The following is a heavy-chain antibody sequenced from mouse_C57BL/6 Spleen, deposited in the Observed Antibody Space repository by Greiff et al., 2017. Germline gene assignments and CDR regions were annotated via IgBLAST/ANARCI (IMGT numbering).Heavy chain of an antibody. D-gene: IGHD4-1*01. CDR3: ARADWDKNYFDY. Sequence: EVKLMESGGDLVKPGGSLKLSCAASGFTFSSYGMSWVRQTPDKRLEWVATISSGGSYTYYPDSVKGRFTISRDNAKNTLYLQMSSLKSEDTAMYYCARADWDKNYFDYGGQGTTLTVSS. CDR1: GFTFSSYG. V-gene: IGHV5-6*01. CDR2: ISSGGSYT. J-gene: IGHJ2*01.